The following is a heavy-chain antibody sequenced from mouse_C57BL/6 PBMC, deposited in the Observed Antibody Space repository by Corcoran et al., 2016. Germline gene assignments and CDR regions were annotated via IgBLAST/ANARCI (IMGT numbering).Heavy chain of an antibody. Sequence: EVQLQQSGPELVKPGASVKISCKASGYTFTDYYMNWVKQSHGKSLEWIGDINPNNGGTSYNQKFKGKATLTVDKSSSTAYMELRSLTSEDSAVYYCARWNYDYDMWFAYWGQGTLVTVSA. CDR3: ARWNYDYDMWFAY. J-gene: IGHJ3*01. CDR1: GYTFTDYY. D-gene: IGHD2-4*01. CDR2: INPNNGGT. V-gene: IGHV1-26*01.